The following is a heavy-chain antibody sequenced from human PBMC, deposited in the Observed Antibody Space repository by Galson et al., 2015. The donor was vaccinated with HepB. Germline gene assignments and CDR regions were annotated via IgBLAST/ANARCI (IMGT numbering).Heavy chain of an antibody. CDR2: IYPGDSDT. CDR1: GSSFTSYW. J-gene: IGHJ3*02. V-gene: IGHV5-51*01. CDR3: ARHRWNYYDSSGYPRRAFDI. Sequence: QSGAEVKKPGESLKISCKGSGSSFTSYWIGWVRQMPGKGLEWMGIIYPGDSDTRYSPSFQGQVTISADKPISTAYLQWSSLKASDTAMYYCARHRWNYYDSSGYPRRAFDIWGQGTMVTVSS. D-gene: IGHD3-22*01.